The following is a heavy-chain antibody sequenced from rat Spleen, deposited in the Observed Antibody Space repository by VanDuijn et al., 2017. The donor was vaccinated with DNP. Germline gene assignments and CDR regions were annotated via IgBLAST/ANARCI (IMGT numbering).Heavy chain of an antibody. CDR2: INSAGST. Sequence: EVQLQESGPGLVKPSQSLSLTCSVTGYSITSSSRWNWIRRFPGNKLEWMGYINSAGSTDYNPSLKGRISITRDTSKNQFFLQLSSVTTEDTATYYCARWNIGTTTLDYWGQGVMVTVSS. V-gene: IGHV3-3*01. CDR3: ARWNIGTTTLDY. D-gene: IGHD1-5*01. J-gene: IGHJ2*01. CDR1: GYSITSSSR.